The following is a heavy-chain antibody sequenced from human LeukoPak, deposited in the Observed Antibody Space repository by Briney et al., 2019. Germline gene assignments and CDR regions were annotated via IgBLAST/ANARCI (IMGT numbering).Heavy chain of an antibody. CDR3: ARGSNYEDY. J-gene: IGHJ4*02. CDR2: ISGTGSST. CDR1: GFTFGNYA. Sequence: GGSLRLSCEASGFTFGNYAMNWVRQAPGKGLEWVSTISGTGSSTYYADSAKGRFTISRDNSKDTLFLQLNSLTAADTAMYFCARGSNYEDYWGQGTLVTVSS. D-gene: IGHD4-11*01. V-gene: IGHV3-23*01.